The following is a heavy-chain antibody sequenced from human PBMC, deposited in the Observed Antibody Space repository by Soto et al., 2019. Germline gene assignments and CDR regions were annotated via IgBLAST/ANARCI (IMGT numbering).Heavy chain of an antibody. J-gene: IGHJ6*02. Sequence: PSETLSLTCLGPGGSISSGSHYWNWIRQTPGRGPEWMGYIYYNGNTNYNPSIKSRLTISVDTSKNQFSLKLTSVTAADTAVYYCARYSGSGYARIMDVWGQGTTVTVSS. CDR2: IYYNGNT. CDR3: ARYSGSGYARIMDV. V-gene: IGHV4-61*01. CDR1: GGSISSGSHY. D-gene: IGHD5-12*01.